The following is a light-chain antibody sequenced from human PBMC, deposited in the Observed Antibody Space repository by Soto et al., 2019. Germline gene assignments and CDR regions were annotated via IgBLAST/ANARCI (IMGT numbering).Light chain of an antibody. V-gene: IGKV3-20*01. CDR3: QQYNTSPWT. CDR1: QSVSSDY. CDR2: ATS. J-gene: IGKJ1*01. Sequence: DIVLTQSPGTLSLSPGERATLSCRASQSVSSDYLAWYQQKPGRAPRLLIYATSSRATGIPDRFSGSGSGRDFTLTISRLEPEDFAVYFCQQYNTSPWTCGQGTTVEFK.